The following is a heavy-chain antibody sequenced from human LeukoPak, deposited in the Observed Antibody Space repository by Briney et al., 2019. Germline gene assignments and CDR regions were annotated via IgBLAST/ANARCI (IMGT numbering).Heavy chain of an antibody. CDR2: ISGSGGST. CDR3: AKGFVVVVAATGDAFDI. Sequence: GGSLRLSCAASGFTFSTAWMNWVRQAPGKGLEWVSAISGSGGSTYYADSVKGRFTISRDNSKNTLYLQMNSLRAEDTAVYYCAKGFVVVVAATGDAFDIWGQGTMVTVSS. V-gene: IGHV3-23*01. J-gene: IGHJ3*02. D-gene: IGHD2-15*01. CDR1: GFTFSTAW.